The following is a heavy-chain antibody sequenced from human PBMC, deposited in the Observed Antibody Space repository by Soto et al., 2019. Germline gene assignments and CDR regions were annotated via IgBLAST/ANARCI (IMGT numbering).Heavy chain of an antibody. CDR2: IKSLADGATT. V-gene: IGHV3-15*07. D-gene: IGHD1-26*01. CDR3: ATAPGFYATSPFDY. J-gene: IGHJ4*02. Sequence: GGSLRLSCAASGFTFSNAWMNWVRQVPGKGLEWVGRIKSLADGATTDYAAPVIDRISISRDDAKNTVYLQMNTLKIEDTGVYYCATAPGFYATSPFDYWGPGTLVTVSS. CDR1: GFTFSNAW.